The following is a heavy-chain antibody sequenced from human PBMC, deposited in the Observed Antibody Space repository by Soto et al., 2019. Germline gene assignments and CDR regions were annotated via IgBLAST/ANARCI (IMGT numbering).Heavy chain of an antibody. Sequence: EVQLLESGGGLVQPGGSLRLSCAASGFTFSSYAMSWVRQAQGKGREWVSAISGSGGSTYYADSVKGRFTISRDNSKNTLYLQMNSLRAEDTAVYYCAKSRAMWGSYPTVFDYWGQGTLVTVSS. CDR1: GFTFSSYA. J-gene: IGHJ4*02. D-gene: IGHD1-26*01. CDR3: AKSRAMWGSYPTVFDY. CDR2: ISGSGGST. V-gene: IGHV3-23*01.